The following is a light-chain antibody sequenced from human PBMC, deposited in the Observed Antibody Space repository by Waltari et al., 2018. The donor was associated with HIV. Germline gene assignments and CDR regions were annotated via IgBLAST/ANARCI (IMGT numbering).Light chain of an antibody. J-gene: IGLJ2*01. CDR1: SSEVGGYNY. CDR3: SSYTSSSTLV. Sequence: QSALTQPASVSGSPGQSTTISCTGTSSEVGGYNYVSWYQQHPGKSPKLMIYDVSNRPSGVSNRFSGSKSGNTASLTISGLQAEDEADYYCSSYTSSSTLVFGGGTKLTVL. V-gene: IGLV2-14*01. CDR2: DVS.